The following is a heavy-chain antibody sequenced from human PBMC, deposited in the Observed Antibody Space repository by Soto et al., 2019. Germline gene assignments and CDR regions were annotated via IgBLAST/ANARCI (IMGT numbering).Heavy chain of an antibody. CDR1: GGSFSGYY. CDR2: INHSGST. V-gene: IGHV4-34*01. Sequence: QVQLQQWGAGLLKPSETLSLTCAVYGGSFSGYYWSWIRQPPGKGLEWIGEINHSGSTNYNPSLKSRVTISVDTSKNQFSLKLSSVTAADTAVYYCARGWDSGWLNFDYWGQGTLVTVSS. J-gene: IGHJ4*02. CDR3: ARGWDSGWLNFDY. D-gene: IGHD6-19*01.